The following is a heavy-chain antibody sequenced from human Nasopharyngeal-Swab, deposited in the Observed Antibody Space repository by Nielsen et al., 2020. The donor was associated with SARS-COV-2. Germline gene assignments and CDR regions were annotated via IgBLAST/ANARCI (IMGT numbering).Heavy chain of an antibody. CDR3: ARYPALELNYGMDV. Sequence: SVKVSCKASGGTFSSYAISWVRQAPGQGLEWMGGIIPIFGTANYAQKFQGRVTITTDESTSTAYMELSRLRSEDTAVNYCARYPALELNYGMDVWGQGTTVTVSS. CDR2: IIPIFGTA. D-gene: IGHD3-10*01. V-gene: IGHV1-69*05. J-gene: IGHJ6*02. CDR1: GGTFSSYA.